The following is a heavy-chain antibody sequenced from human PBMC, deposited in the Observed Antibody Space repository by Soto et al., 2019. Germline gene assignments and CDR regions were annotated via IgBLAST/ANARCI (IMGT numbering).Heavy chain of an antibody. D-gene: IGHD3-10*01. CDR1: GFSLSTSGVG. CDR3: AHRSRFGEHPDY. CDR2: IYWDDDK. J-gene: IGHJ4*02. V-gene: IGHV2-5*02. Sequence: KESGPTLVKPTQTLTLTCTFSGFSLSTSGVGVGWIRQPPGKALEWLALIYWDDDKRYSPSLKSRLTITKDTSKNQVVLTMTNMDPVDTATYYWAHRSRFGEHPDYWGQGTLVTVSS.